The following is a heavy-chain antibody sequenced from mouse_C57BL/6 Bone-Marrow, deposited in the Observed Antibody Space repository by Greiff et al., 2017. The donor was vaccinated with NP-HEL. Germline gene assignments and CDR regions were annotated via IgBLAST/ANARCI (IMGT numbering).Heavy chain of an antibody. CDR3: ARGRYGNQGFDY. V-gene: IGHV1-18*01. CDR1: GYTFTDYN. CDR2: INPNNGGT. J-gene: IGHJ2*01. D-gene: IGHD2-1*01. Sequence: EVQLQQSGPELVKPGASVKIPCKASGYTFTDYNMDWVKQSHGKSLEWIGDINPNNGGTSYNQKFKGKATLTVDTSSSTAYMQLSSLTSEDSAVYYCARGRYGNQGFDYWGQGTTLTVSS.